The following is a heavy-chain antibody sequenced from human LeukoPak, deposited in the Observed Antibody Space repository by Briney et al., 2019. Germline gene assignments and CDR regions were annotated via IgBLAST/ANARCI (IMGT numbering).Heavy chain of an antibody. V-gene: IGHV3-7*03. J-gene: IGHJ4*02. CDR2: IKQDGSQK. D-gene: IGHD6-13*01. CDR3: AKDQQQLISVSFDY. CDR1: GGSISSSNW. Sequence: GTLSLTCAVSGGSISSSNWWGWVRQPPGKGLEWVANIKQDGSQKYYVASVKGRFTISRDNSKNTLYLQMNSLRAEDTAVYYCAKDQQQLISVSFDYWGQGTLVTVSS.